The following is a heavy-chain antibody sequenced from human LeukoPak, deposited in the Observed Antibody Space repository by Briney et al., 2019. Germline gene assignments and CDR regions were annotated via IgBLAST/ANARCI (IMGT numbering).Heavy chain of an antibody. V-gene: IGHV3-30*12. D-gene: IGHD3-10*02. CDR1: GFIFSNSG. CDR2: TAGADDVI. Sequence: QTGGSLRRSCAASGFIFSNSGMHWVRQAPGKGLEWVAVTAGADDVIQYADSVKGRFTISTDNSKNTVYLQMNSLRAEDTALYFCANYIQRPPGMDVWGQGTMVTVSS. CDR3: ANYIQRPPGMDV. J-gene: IGHJ6*02.